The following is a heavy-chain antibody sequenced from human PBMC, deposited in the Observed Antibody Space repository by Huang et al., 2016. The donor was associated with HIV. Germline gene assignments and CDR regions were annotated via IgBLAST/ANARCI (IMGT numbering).Heavy chain of an antibody. Sequence: QVQLVQSGAEVRKPGSSVKVSCRASGGSFNNFGINWVRQAPGQGLEGMGGIIPRFGTRNDAQRCKDRVTITADETTGVVHLEVTSLRSDDTAVYFCAKRGGAWGSPYAFDLWGPGTMVTVSS. V-gene: IGHV1-69*13. CDR1: GGSFNNFG. D-gene: IGHD3-16*01. CDR2: IIPRFGTR. CDR3: AKRGGAWGSPYAFDL. J-gene: IGHJ3*01.